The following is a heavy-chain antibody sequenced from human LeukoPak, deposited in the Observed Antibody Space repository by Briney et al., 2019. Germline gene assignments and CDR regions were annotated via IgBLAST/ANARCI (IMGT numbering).Heavy chain of an antibody. V-gene: IGHV3-30*02. CDR3: AKGHYYYDSSGYSFFDY. Sequence: GGSLRLSCAASGFTFSSYAMHWVRQAPGKGLEWVAFIRYDGSNKYYADSVKGRFTISRDNSKNTLYLQMNSLRAEDTAVYYCAKGHYYYDSSGYSFFDYWGQGTLVTVSS. D-gene: IGHD3-22*01. CDR2: IRYDGSNK. J-gene: IGHJ4*02. CDR1: GFTFSSYA.